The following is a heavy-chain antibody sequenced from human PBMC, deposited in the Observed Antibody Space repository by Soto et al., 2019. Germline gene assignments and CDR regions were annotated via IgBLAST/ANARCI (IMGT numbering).Heavy chain of an antibody. V-gene: IGHV4-34*01. CDR2: INHSGSG. Sequence: SATLSLTCAAYGGPFNGYYWSWIRQPPGKGLEWIGEINHSGSGNYNPSLKSRVTISLDTSKNQFSLKLDSVTAADTAVYYCARVVRGWHHNFDSWGQGNLVTVSS. J-gene: IGHJ4*02. CDR1: GGPFNGYY. CDR3: ARVVRGWHHNFDS. D-gene: IGHD2-21*01.